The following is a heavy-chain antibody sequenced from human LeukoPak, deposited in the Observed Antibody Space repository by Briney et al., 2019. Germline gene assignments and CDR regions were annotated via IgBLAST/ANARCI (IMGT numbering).Heavy chain of an antibody. Sequence: GSLSLTCVASGFTFTDNYFTWVRQPPGQGLEWIGSIYHSGSTYYNPSLKSRVTISVDTSKNQFSLKLSSVTAADTAVYYCARRGRYCSSTSCYYDDYWGQGTLVTVSS. J-gene: IGHJ4*02. CDR2: IYHSGST. CDR3: ARRGRYCSSTSCYYDDY. CDR1: GFTFTDNY. V-gene: IGHV4-38-2*01. D-gene: IGHD2-2*01.